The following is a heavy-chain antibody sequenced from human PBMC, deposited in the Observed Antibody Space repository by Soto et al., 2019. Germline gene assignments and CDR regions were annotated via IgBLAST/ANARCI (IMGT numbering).Heavy chain of an antibody. D-gene: IGHD2-8*01. V-gene: IGHV4-30-4*01. J-gene: IGHJ4*02. CDR2: IYYSGST. Sequence: SLTCTVSGGSIGSGDYYWSWIRQPPGKGLEWIGYIYYSGSTYYNPSLKSRVTISVDTSKNQFSLKLSSVTAADTAVYYCARLLGYCTNGVCYIGGYYFDYWGQGTLVTVSS. CDR1: GGSIGSGDYY. CDR3: ARLLGYCTNGVCYIGGYYFDY.